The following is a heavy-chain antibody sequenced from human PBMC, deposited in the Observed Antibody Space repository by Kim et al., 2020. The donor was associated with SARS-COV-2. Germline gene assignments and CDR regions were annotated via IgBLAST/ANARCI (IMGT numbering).Heavy chain of an antibody. CDR2: IDCGNGNT. CDR3: LGGFYFDY. V-gene: IGHV1-3*01. J-gene: IGHJ4*02. Sequence: ASVKVSCKTSGHFFTRDSIHWVRQAPGQGLEWMGGIDCGNGNTIYSQKFQGRVTFTTDTSASTAYMELSFLRSEDSAVYYCLGGFYFDYWGQGPLVTFPS. CDR1: GHFFTRDS. D-gene: IGHD3-16*01.